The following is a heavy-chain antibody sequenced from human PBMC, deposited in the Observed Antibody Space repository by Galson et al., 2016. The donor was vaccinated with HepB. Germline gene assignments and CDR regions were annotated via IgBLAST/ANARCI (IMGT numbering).Heavy chain of an antibody. D-gene: IGHD4-23*01. CDR1: GFTFSSYW. J-gene: IGHJ4*02. CDR3: ARAPTRYYGSNSGHLFDS. CDR2: TNSDGSST. V-gene: IGHV3-74*01. Sequence: SLRLSCAASGFTFSSYWMHWVRQAPGKGLVWVSRTNSDGSSTTYADSVKGRFTISRDNAKNTLYLQMNSLRAEDTAVYYCARAPTRYYGSNSGHLFDSWGQGTLVTVSS.